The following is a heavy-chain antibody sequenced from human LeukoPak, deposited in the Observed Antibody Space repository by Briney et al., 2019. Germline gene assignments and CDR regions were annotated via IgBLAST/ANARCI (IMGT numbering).Heavy chain of an antibody. J-gene: IGHJ4*02. CDR2: IYHSGST. CDR1: GGSLSSSNW. CDR3: ARVGSSYGYSGYFDY. D-gene: IGHD5-18*01. V-gene: IGHV4-4*02. Sequence: PSGTLSLTCAVSGGSLSSSNWWSWVRQPPGKGREGIGEIYHSGSTNYNPSLKSRVTISVDKSKNQFSLKLSSVTAADTALYYCARVGSSYGYSGYFDYWGQGTLVTVSS.